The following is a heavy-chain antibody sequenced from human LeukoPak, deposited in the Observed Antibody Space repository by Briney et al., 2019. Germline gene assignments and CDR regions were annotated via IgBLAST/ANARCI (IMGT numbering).Heavy chain of an antibody. CDR3: ARDLRGYSYYYGMDV. CDR1: GYTFTSYY. J-gene: IGHJ6*02. D-gene: IGHD5-12*01. Sequence: GASVKVSCKASGYTFTSYYMHWVRQAPGQGLEWMGIINPSGGSTSYAQKFQGRVTMTRDTSTSTVYMELSSLRSEDTAVYYRARDLRGYSYYYGMDVWGQGTTVTVSS. V-gene: IGHV1-46*01. CDR2: INPSGGST.